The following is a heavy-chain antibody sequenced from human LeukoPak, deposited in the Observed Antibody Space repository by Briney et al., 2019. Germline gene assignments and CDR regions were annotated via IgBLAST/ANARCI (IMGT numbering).Heavy chain of an antibody. V-gene: IGHV1-18*01. Sequence: ASVKVSCKASGYTFSSYGISWVRQAPGQGLEWMGWISAYNGNTNYAQKVQGRVTMTTDTSTSTAYMELRSLRSDDTAVYYCAKEDSVRREFDYWGQGTLATVSS. CDR3: AKEDSVRREFDY. CDR1: GYTFSSYG. J-gene: IGHJ4*02. CDR2: ISAYNGNT.